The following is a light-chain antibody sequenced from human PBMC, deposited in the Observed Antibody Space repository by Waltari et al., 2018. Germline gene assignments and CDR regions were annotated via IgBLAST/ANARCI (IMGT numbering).Light chain of an antibody. CDR3: QSYDSSLSGLV. CDR1: GPHTGPGYA. J-gene: IGLJ3*02. CDR2: GNT. V-gene: IGLV1-40*01. Sequence: QSVLTQPPSVSGAPGQGVAISCPGTGPHTGPGYAVIWYQQFPGTAPNLLISGNTNRPSGVPDRFSGSRSGTSASLDITGLQAEDEADYYCQSYDSSLSGLVFGGGTKLTVL.